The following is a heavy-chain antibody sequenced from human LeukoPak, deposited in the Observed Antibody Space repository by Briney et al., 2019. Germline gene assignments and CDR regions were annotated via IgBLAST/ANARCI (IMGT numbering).Heavy chain of an antibody. Sequence: ASVKGSCKASGDTFTGYDMHWVRQAPGKGLEWMGWIDPNTGATNYAQKFQGKFNMTGDTSISTAYMQLSSLRSDDTAVYYCARGVAVAGLRAFDIWGQGTMVTVSS. V-gene: IGHV1-2*02. CDR1: GDTFTGYD. J-gene: IGHJ3*02. CDR3: ARGVAVAGLRAFDI. CDR2: IDPNTGAT. D-gene: IGHD6-19*01.